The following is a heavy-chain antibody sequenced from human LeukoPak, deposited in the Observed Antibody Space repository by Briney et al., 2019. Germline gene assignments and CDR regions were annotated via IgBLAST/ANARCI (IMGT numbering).Heavy chain of an antibody. CDR3: ARRPAADYYYGMDV. CDR1: GFTFSSYA. D-gene: IGHD2-2*01. Sequence: PGRSLRLSCAASGFTFSSYAMHWVRPAPGKGLEWVAVISYDGSNKYYADSVKGRFTISRDNSKNTLYLQMNSLRAEDTAVYYCARRPAADYYYGMDVWGQGTTVTVSS. J-gene: IGHJ6*02. CDR2: ISYDGSNK. V-gene: IGHV3-30-3*01.